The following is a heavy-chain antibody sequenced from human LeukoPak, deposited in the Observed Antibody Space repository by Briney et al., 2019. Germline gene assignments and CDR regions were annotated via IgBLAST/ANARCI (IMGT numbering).Heavy chain of an antibody. D-gene: IGHD3-9*01. CDR1: GGSISSSSYY. CDR2: IYYSGST. V-gene: IGHV4-39*01. CDR3: AVILTGYYRYYFDY. J-gene: IGHJ4*02. Sequence: PSETLSLTCTVSGGSISSSSYYWGWIRQPPGKGLEWIGSIYYSGSTYYNPSLKSRVTISVDTSKNQFSLKLSSVTAADTAVYYCAVILTGYYRYYFDYWGQGTLVTVSS.